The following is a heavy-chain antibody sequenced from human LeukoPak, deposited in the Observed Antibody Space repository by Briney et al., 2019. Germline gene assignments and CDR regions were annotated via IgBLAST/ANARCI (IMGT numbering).Heavy chain of an antibody. CDR1: GYTFTSYD. CDR3: AVATTPADFEY. V-gene: IGHV1-8*01. Sequence: GASVKVSCKASGYTFTSYDINWVRQATGQGLEWMGWMNPNSGNTGYAQKFQGRVTMTRDTSISTAYMELSRLRSDDTAVYYCAVATTPADFEYWGQGTLVTVSS. J-gene: IGHJ4*02. D-gene: IGHD2-15*01. CDR2: MNPNSGNT.